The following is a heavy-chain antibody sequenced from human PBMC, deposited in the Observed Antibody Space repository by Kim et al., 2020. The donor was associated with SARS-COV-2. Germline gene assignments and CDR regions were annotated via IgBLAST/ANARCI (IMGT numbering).Heavy chain of an antibody. V-gene: IGHV1-69*13. CDR3: ARARTRGSGARTYYYYGMDI. CDR2: IIPIFGTA. D-gene: IGHD3-10*01. J-gene: IGHJ6*02. CDR1: GGTFSSYA. Sequence: SVKVSCKASGGTFSSYAISWVRQAPGQGLEWMGGIIPIFGTANYAQKFQGRVTITADESTSTAYMELSSLRSEDTAVYYCARARTRGSGARTYYYYGMDIWGQGTTVTVSS.